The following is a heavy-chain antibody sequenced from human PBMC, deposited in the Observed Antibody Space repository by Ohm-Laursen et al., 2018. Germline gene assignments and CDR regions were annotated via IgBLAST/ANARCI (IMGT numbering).Heavy chain of an antibody. V-gene: IGHV3-48*04. CDR1: GFSFTRYS. CDR2: IRSSDYSI. J-gene: IGHJ4*02. Sequence: SLRLSCSASGFSFTRYSMNWVRQAPGKGLEWVSNIRSSDYSIYYADSVKGRFTISRDNAKSSLYLQMNSLRAEDTAVYYCASSSYYDSSVYHHYFDYWGQGALVTVSS. CDR3: ASSSYYDSSVYHHYFDY. D-gene: IGHD3-22*01.